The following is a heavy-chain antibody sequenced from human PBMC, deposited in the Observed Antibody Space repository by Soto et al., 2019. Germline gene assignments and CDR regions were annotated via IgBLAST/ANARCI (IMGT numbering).Heavy chain of an antibody. CDR1: GYTFTEYG. CDR3: ARADYGDTKINSFDC. Sequence: ASVKVSCKTSGYTFTEYGISWFRQAPGQGLEWMGWISPYNGKTNYIQEFQDRVTITTDTSSTTVYMDLRTLKSDDTAIYFCARADYGDTKINSFDCCGQVPRVTVST. CDR2: ISPYNGKT. J-gene: IGHJ4*02. D-gene: IGHD4-17*01. V-gene: IGHV1-18*01.